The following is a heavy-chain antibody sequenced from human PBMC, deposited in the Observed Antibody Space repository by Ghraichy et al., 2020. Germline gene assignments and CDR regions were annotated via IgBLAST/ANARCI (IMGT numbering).Heavy chain of an antibody. D-gene: IGHD2-8*01. CDR1: GFTLSFYW. V-gene: IGHV3-74*01. CDR3: ARDNHALLDY. CDR2: ISTDGSII. Sequence: LSLTCAASGFTLSFYWMHWVRQAPGKGLVWVARISTDGSIIAYADSVKGRFTISRDNAKDTLYLLMNSLRAEDTAVYYCARDNHALLDYWGQGSLVTVSS. J-gene: IGHJ4*02.